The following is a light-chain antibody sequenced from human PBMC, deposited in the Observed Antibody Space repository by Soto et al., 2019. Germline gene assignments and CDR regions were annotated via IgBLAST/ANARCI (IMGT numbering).Light chain of an antibody. CDR1: ISDVGGYNY. Sequence: QSVLTQPASVSGSPGQSITIACTCTISDVGGYNYVSWYQHHPGKAPKLIIYDVSNRPSGVSIRFSGSKSDHTASLTISGLQPEDEADYHCSSYTTSNTRQIVFGTGTKLTVL. V-gene: IGLV2-14*03. J-gene: IGLJ1*01. CDR2: DVS. CDR3: SSYTTSNTRQIV.